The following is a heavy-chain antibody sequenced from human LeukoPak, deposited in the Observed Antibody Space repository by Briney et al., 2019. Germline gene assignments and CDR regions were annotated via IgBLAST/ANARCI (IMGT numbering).Heavy chain of an antibody. D-gene: IGHD1-14*01. J-gene: IGHJ4*02. CDR3: ARRANLEYFDY. Sequence: GSSVKVSCKASGGMFSSYAISWVRQAPGQGLEWMGGIIPIFGTANYAQKFQGRVTITADKSTSTAYVELSSLRSEDTAAYYCARRANLEYFDYWGQGTLVTVSS. CDR1: GGMFSSYA. CDR2: IIPIFGTA. V-gene: IGHV1-69*06.